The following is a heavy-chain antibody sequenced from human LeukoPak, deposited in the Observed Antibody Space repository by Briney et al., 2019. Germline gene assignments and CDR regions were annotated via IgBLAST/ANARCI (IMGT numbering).Heavy chain of an antibody. J-gene: IGHJ4*02. D-gene: IGHD3-10*01. CDR2: IYPGDSDT. Sequence: GESLKISCKGSGYSFTSYWIGWVRQLPGKGLEWMGIIYPGDSDTRFRPSFQGQVTISVDKSISTAYLQWSSLKASDTAMYYCARAGSFYYYFDYWGQGTLVTVSS. CDR1: GYSFTSYW. CDR3: ARAGSFYYYFDY. V-gene: IGHV5-51*01.